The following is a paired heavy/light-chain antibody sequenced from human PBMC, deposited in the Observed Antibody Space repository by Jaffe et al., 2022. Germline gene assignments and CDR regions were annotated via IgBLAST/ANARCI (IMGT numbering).Light chain of an antibody. CDR2: DAS. CDR1: QSVSNH. J-gene: IGKJ4*01. V-gene: IGKV3-15*01. Sequence: EIVMTQSPATLSVSPGERATLSCRASQSVSNHLAWYQQKFGQAPRLLIYDASTRATGIPARFSGSGSGTEFTLTISSLQSEDFAVYYCQQYYNWPLTFGGGTKVEIK. CDR3: QQYYNWPLT.
Heavy chain of an antibody. CDR1: GFTFSSYA. CDR2: ISGGGEST. J-gene: IGHJ6*03. V-gene: IGHV3-23*01. Sequence: EVQLLESGGGLVQPGGSLRLSCAASGFTFSSYAMSWVRQAPGKGLEWVSSISGGGESTYYADSVKGQFTISRDNSKNTLYLQMNSLRAEDTAVYYCAKDSSYGSGSYYRNYYYFYMDVWGKGTTVTVSS. D-gene: IGHD3-10*01. CDR3: AKDSSYGSGSYYRNYYYFYMDV.